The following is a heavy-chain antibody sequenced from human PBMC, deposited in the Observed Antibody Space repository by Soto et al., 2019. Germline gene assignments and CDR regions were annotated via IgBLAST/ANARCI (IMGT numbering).Heavy chain of an antibody. D-gene: IGHD3-3*01. Sequence: GGSLRLSCAASGFTFSSYAMSWVRQAPGKGLEWVSAISGSGGSTYYADSVKGRFTISRDNSKNTLYLQMNSLRAEDTAVYYCAKVLGVLRFLEWLPHFDIWGQETMVTVSS. CDR1: GFTFSSYA. J-gene: IGHJ3*02. CDR3: AKVLGVLRFLEWLPHFDI. CDR2: ISGSGGST. V-gene: IGHV3-23*01.